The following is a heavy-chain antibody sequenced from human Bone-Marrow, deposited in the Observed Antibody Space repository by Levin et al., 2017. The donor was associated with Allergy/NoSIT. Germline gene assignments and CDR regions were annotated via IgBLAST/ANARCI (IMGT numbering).Heavy chain of an antibody. J-gene: IGHJ4*02. CDR1: GYTFTSYD. Sequence: GESLKISCKASGYTFTSYDINWVRQATGQGLEWMGWMNPNSGNTGTAQKFQGRVTMTWNTSISTAYMDLSSLTSDDTAVYYCARGTYSYGYAFDIWGQGSLVAVSS. D-gene: IGHD5-18*01. CDR2: MNPNSGNT. CDR3: ARGTYSYGYAFDI. V-gene: IGHV1-8*01.